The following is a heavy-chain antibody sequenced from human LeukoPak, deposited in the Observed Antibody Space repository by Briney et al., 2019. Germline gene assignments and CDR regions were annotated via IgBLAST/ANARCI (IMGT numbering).Heavy chain of an antibody. J-gene: IGHJ4*02. Sequence: SETLSLTCAVYGGSFSGYYWSWIRQPPGKGLEWIGEINRSGSTNYNPSLKSRVTISVDTSKNQFSLKLSSVTAADTAVYYCARRGNWGFFDYWGQGTLVTVSS. V-gene: IGHV4-34*01. CDR1: GGSFSGYY. CDR2: INRSGST. CDR3: ARRGNWGFFDY. D-gene: IGHD7-27*01.